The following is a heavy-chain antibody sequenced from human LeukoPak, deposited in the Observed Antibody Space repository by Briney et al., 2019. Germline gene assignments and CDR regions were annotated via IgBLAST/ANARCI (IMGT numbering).Heavy chain of an antibody. CDR3: ARDTIVVPAAMWTSGYMDV. CDR1: GYTFTSYG. J-gene: IGHJ6*03. CDR2: ISAYNGNT. D-gene: IGHD2-2*01. V-gene: IGHV1-18*01. Sequence: ASVKVSCKASGYTFTSYGISWVRQAPGQGLEWMGWISAYNGNTNYAQKLQGRVTMTTDTSTSTAYMELRSLRSDDTAVYYCARDTIVVPAAMWTSGYMDVWGKGTTVTVSS.